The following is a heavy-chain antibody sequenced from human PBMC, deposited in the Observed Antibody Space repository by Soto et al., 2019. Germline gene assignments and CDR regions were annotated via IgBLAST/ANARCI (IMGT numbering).Heavy chain of an antibody. J-gene: IGHJ6*02. CDR1: GFTVSDLY. Sequence: QVQLVESGGGLVKPGGSLRLSCAASGFTVSDLYMTWIRQAPGKGLEWVAYISGSGNYTNYAESVKGRFTISRDISQNSLLLQMDSLRSEDTAVYYCARSLGWGQIVGYTYGLDVWGQGTVVTVSS. CDR2: ISGSGNYT. V-gene: IGHV3-11*06. CDR3: ARSLGWGQIVGYTYGLDV. D-gene: IGHD3-16*02.